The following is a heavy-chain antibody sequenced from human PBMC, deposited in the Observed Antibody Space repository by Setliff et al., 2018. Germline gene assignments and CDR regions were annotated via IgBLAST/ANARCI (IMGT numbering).Heavy chain of an antibody. V-gene: IGHV3-7*01. D-gene: IGHD3-22*01. CDR1: GFTFSRYW. CDR3: ARDYYDSSGYYDYFDY. Sequence: QSGGSLRLSCVASGFTFSRYWMTWVRQAPGKGLEWVANIKEDGSEKYYVDSVKGRFSISRDNAKNSLYLQMNSLRAEDTAVYYCARDYYDSSGYYDYFDYWGQGTLVTVS. CDR2: IKEDGSEK. J-gene: IGHJ4*02.